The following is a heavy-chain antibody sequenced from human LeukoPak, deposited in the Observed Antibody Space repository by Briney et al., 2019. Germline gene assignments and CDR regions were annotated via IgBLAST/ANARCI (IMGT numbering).Heavy chain of an antibody. CDR2: ISYDGSNK. V-gene: IGHV3-30*03. J-gene: IGHJ6*02. CDR3: ARGGVGLLIIPGWEYDNYGLDV. D-gene: IGHD3/OR15-3a*01. CDR1: GFTFSSYG. Sequence: PGGSLRLSCAASGFTFSSYGMHWVRQAPGKGLEWVAVISYDGSNKYYADSVKGRFTISRDNAKNSLYLQMNSLRAEDTAVYYCARGGVGLLIIPGWEYDNYGLDVWGQGTTVTVSS.